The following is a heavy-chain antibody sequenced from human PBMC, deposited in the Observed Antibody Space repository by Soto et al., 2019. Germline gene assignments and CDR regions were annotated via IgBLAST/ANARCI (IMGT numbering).Heavy chain of an antibody. J-gene: IGHJ5*02. V-gene: IGHV3-33*01. CDR1: GFTFSSYG. D-gene: IGHD2-15*01. Sequence: GGSLSLSCAASGFTFSSYGMHWVRQAPGKGLEWVAVIWYDGSNKYYADSVKGRFTISRDNSKNTLYLQMNSLRAEDTAVYYCARDKFGLNCSGGSCYPIWFDPWGQGTLVTVSS. CDR3: ARDKFGLNCSGGSCYPIWFDP. CDR2: IWYDGSNK.